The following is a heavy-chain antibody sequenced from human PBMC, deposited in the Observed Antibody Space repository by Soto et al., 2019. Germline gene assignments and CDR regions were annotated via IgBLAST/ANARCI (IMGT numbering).Heavy chain of an antibody. V-gene: IGHV1-69*13. Sequence: SVKVSCKASGGTFSSYAISWVRQAPGQGLEWMGGIIPIFGTANYAQKFQGRVTTTADESTSTAYMELSSLRSEDTAVYYCARVLKITGTTKTYGMDVWGHGTTVTVSS. CDR1: GGTFSSYA. D-gene: IGHD1-7*01. CDR3: ARVLKITGTTKTYGMDV. CDR2: IIPIFGTA. J-gene: IGHJ6*02.